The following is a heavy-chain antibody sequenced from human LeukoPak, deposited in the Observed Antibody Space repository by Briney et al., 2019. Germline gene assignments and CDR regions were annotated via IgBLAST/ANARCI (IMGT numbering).Heavy chain of an antibody. Sequence: GASVKVSCKASGYTFTSYDINWVRQAPGQGLEWMGWISAYNGNTNYAQKLQGRVTMTTDTSTSTAYMELRSLRSDDTAVYYCARDRSGYCSGGSCYSYNWFDPWGRGTLVTVSS. D-gene: IGHD2-15*01. CDR1: GYTFTSYD. J-gene: IGHJ5*02. CDR3: ARDRSGYCSGGSCYSYNWFDP. V-gene: IGHV1-18*01. CDR2: ISAYNGNT.